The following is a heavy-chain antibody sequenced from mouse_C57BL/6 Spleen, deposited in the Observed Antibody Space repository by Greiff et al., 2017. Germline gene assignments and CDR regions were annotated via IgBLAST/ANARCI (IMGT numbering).Heavy chain of an antibody. D-gene: IGHD2-5*01. V-gene: IGHV1-55*01. CDR3: ARSGPTIVTSFAY. J-gene: IGHJ3*01. CDR1: GYTFTSYW. Sequence: QVQLQQSGAELVKPGASVKMSCKASGYTFTSYWITWVKQRPGQGLEWIGDIYPGSGSTNYNEKFKSKATLTVDTSSSTAYMQLSSLTSEDSAVYYCARSGPTIVTSFAYWGQGTLVTVSA. CDR2: IYPGSGST.